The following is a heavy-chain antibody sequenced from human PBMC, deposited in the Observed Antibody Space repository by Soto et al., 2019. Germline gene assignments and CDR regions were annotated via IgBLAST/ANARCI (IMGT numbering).Heavy chain of an antibody. CDR2: ISGSGGST. J-gene: IGHJ4*02. Sequence: EVQLLESGGGLVQPGGSLRLSCAASGFTFSSYAMSWVRQAPGKGLEWVSAISGSGGSTYYADSVKGRFTISRDNSKNTLYLQMNSLRAEDTAVYYCAGYYDSSGYSYYFDYWGQGTLVTVSS. CDR1: GFTFSSYA. V-gene: IGHV3-23*01. CDR3: AGYYDSSGYSYYFDY. D-gene: IGHD3-22*01.